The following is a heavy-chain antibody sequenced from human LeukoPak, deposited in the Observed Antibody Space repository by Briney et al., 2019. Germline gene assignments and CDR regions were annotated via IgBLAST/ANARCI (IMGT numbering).Heavy chain of an antibody. V-gene: IGHV3-74*01. J-gene: IGHJ4*02. D-gene: IGHD4-17*01. CDR3: ARGEDYGDPY. Sequence: GGSLTLSCTASGFTFSSYWMHWVRQAPGRGLEGVSRVNTDGSSTTYADFVKGRFTISRDNAKNTLYLQMNSLRVEDTAVYYCARGEDYGDPYWGQGTLVTVSS. CDR1: GFTFSSYW. CDR2: VNTDGSST.